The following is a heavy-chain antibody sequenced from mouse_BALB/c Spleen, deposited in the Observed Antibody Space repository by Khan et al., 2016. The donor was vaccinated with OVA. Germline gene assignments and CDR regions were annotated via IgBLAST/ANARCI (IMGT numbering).Heavy chain of an antibody. CDR1: GFTFSSYG. J-gene: IGHJ2*01. Sequence: EVELVESGGGLVQPGGSLKLSCAASGFTFSSYGMPWVRQTPDKRLELVAIINTNGGSTYYTHSVKGRSTISRDNAKNTLYLQMSRLKSEDTAMYYCARMARTIYWGQGTTLTVS. V-gene: IGHV5-6-3*01. CDR3: ARMARTIY. D-gene: IGHD2-3*01. CDR2: INTNGGST.